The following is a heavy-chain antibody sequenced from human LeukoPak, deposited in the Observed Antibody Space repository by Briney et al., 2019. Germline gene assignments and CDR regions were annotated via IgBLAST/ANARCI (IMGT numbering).Heavy chain of an antibody. CDR3: ARNKGSGSNLSYFDY. CDR1: GFSSSSDG. CDR2: IWFDGSNK. D-gene: IGHD3-10*01. Sequence: PRRTLRLSRAASGFSSSSDGMPWGRQAPGKGLEWVPDIWFDGSNKCYADSVKGRFTISRDNSKNTLYLEMNSLRAEDTAVYYCARNKGSGSNLSYFDYWGQGTLVTVAS. J-gene: IGHJ4*02. V-gene: IGHV3-33*01.